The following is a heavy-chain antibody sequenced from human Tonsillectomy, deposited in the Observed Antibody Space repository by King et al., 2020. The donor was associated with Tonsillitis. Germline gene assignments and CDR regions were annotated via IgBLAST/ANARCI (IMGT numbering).Heavy chain of an antibody. CDR2: ISSSSSYI. CDR3: ARIPQLGGDDY. D-gene: IGHD5-24*01. V-gene: IGHV3-21*01. J-gene: IGHJ4*02. Sequence: VQLVESGGGLVKPGGSLRLSCAASGFTFSSYSMNWVRQAPGKGLEWVSSISSSSSYIYYADSVKGRFTISRDNAKNSLYLQMNSQRAEDTAVYYCARIPQLGGDDYWGQGTLVTVSS. CDR1: GFTFSSYS.